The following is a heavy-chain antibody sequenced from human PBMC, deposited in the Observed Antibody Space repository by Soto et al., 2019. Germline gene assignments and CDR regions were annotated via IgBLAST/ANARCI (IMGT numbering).Heavy chain of an antibody. CDR2: IYHSGST. V-gene: IGHV4-30-2*01. CDR3: ASYVDTAMGIAYYFDY. Sequence: PSETLSLTCAVSGCSISSGGYSWSWMRQPPGKGLEWIGYIYHSGSTYYNPSLKSRVTISVDRSKNQFSLKLSSVTAADTAVYYCASYVDTAMGIAYYFDYWGQGTLVPVSS. J-gene: IGHJ4*02. D-gene: IGHD5-18*01. CDR1: GCSISSGGYS.